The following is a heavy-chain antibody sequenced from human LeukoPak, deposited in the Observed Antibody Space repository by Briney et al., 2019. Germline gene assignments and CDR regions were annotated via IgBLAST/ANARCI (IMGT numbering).Heavy chain of an antibody. D-gene: IGHD3-22*01. CDR2: ISYDGSNK. J-gene: IGHJ6*02. V-gene: IGHV3-30*04. Sequence: GRSLRLSCAASGFTFSSYAMHWVRQAPGKGLERVAVISYDGSNKYYADSVKGRFTISRDNSKNTLYLQMNSLRAEDTAVYYCARGRYYYDSSGWWAYYYGMDVWGQGTTVTVSS. CDR1: GFTFSSYA. CDR3: ARGRYYYDSSGWWAYYYGMDV.